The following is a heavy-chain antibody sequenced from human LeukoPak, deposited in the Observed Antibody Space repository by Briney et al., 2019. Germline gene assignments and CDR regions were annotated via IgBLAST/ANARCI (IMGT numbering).Heavy chain of an antibody. Sequence: QTGGSLRLSCAASGFTFSRHWMTWVRQAPGKGLEWVANIKQDGSEKYYVDSVKGRFTISRDNAKNSLYLQMNSLRAEDTAVYYCARDEYLWSGYYPNQAFDYWGQGTLVTVSS. J-gene: IGHJ4*02. V-gene: IGHV3-7*01. CDR1: GFTFSRHW. D-gene: IGHD3-3*01. CDR3: ARDEYLWSGYYPNQAFDY. CDR2: IKQDGSEK.